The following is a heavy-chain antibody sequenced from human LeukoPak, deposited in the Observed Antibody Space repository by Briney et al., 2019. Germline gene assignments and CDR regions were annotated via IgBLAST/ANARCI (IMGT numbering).Heavy chain of an antibody. Sequence: PSETLSLTCAVYGGSFSGYYWSWIRQPPGKGLEWIGEINHSGSTNYNPSLKSRVTISVDTSKNQFSLKLSSVTAADTAVYYCARLRVGATMVDYWGQGTLVTVSS. CDR1: GGSFSGYY. V-gene: IGHV4-34*01. CDR2: INHSGST. J-gene: IGHJ4*02. CDR3: ARLRVGATMVDY. D-gene: IGHD1-26*01.